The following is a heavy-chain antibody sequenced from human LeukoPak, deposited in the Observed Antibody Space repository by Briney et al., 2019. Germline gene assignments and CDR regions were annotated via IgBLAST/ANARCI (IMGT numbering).Heavy chain of an antibody. Sequence: ASVTVSCTASGYTFTSYYMHWVRQAPGQGLEWMGIINPSGGSTSYAQKFQGRVTMTRDMSTSTVYMELSSLRSEDTAVYYCARDRPYYDFWSGYYPADYWGQGTLVTVSS. J-gene: IGHJ4*02. CDR2: INPSGGST. CDR3: ARDRPYYDFWSGYYPADY. CDR1: GYTFTSYY. V-gene: IGHV1-46*01. D-gene: IGHD3-3*01.